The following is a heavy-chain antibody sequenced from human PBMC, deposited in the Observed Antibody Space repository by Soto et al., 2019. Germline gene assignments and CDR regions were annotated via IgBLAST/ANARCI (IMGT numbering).Heavy chain of an antibody. CDR3: ARGLGGSGNLEF. Sequence: EVQLVESGGGLIQPGGSLRLSCAASGFTVSSSYINWVRQAPGKGLEWVSIIYSGGTTYYADSVKGRFTISRDNSKNTVYLQMNSLRAEDTAVYYYARGLGGSGNLEFWGQGTLVTVSS. CDR1: GFTVSSSY. D-gene: IGHD3-10*01. J-gene: IGHJ4*02. V-gene: IGHV3-53*01. CDR2: IYSGGTT.